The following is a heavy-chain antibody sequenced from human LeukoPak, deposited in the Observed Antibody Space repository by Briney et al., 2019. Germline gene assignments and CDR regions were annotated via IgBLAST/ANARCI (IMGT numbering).Heavy chain of an antibody. CDR1: GGSFSGYY. D-gene: IGHD6-19*01. V-gene: IGHV4-34*01. CDR3: AATSGWYPKVFYYYMDV. CDR2: INHSGST. J-gene: IGHJ6*03. Sequence: SETLSLNCAVYGGSFSGYYWSWIRQPPGKGLEWIGEINHSGSTNYNPSLKSRVTISVDTSKNQFSLKLSSVTAADAAVYYCAATSGWYPKVFYYYMDVWGKGTTVTVSS.